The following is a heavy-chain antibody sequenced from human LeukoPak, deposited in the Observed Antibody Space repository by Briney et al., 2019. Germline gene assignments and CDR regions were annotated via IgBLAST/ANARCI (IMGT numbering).Heavy chain of an antibody. CDR2: INQDGSEK. CDR3: AREGCSGGSCYHNWFDP. J-gene: IGHJ5*02. CDR1: GFTFSSFW. Sequence: GGSLRLSCAASGFTFSSFWMSWVRQAQGKGREWVANINQDGSEKYYVDSVKGRFTISRDNAKNSLYLQMNSLRAEDTAVYYCAREGCSGGSCYHNWFDPWGQGTLVTVSS. D-gene: IGHD2-15*01. V-gene: IGHV3-7*01.